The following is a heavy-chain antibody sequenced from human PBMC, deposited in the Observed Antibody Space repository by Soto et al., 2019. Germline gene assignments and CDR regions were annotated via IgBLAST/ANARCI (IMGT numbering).Heavy chain of an antibody. CDR1: GFTFSSYG. J-gene: IGHJ4*02. V-gene: IGHV3-30*18. CDR3: AKDLEDYYDSSGYHY. D-gene: IGHD3-22*01. Sequence: GSLRLSCAASGFTFSSYGMHWVRQAPGKGLEWVAVISYDGSNKYYADSVKGRFTISRDNSKNTLYLQMNSLRAEDTAVYYCAKDLEDYYDSSGYHYWGQGTLVTVSS. CDR2: ISYDGSNK.